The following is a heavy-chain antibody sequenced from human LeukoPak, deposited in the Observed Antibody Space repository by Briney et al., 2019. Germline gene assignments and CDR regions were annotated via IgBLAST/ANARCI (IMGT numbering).Heavy chain of an antibody. CDR1: GASITSYH. D-gene: IGHD2-2*01. J-gene: IGHJ5*01. CDR3: ARDQEQCSGTSCYPYWYDS. V-gene: IGHV4-4*07. CDR2: MFYSGNT. Sequence: SETLSLTCTVSGASITSYHWSWIRQPAGKGLEWIGRMFYSGNTDYNPSLKSRLTMSIDTSKNQFSLKLSSVTAADTAVYFCARDQEQCSGTSCYPYWYDSWGQGTLVTVSS.